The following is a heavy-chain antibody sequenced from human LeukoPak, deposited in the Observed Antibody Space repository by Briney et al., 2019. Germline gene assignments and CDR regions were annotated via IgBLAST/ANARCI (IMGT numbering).Heavy chain of an antibody. CDR3: ARDGGRYCSGGSCYRFYYIDV. CDR2: IYYSGST. D-gene: IGHD2-15*01. J-gene: IGHJ6*04. V-gene: IGHV4-59*12. CDR1: GCSISSYY. Sequence: SETLSLTCTASGCSISSYYWSWVRQPPGKGLEWIGYIYYSGSTNYNPSLKSRVTISVDTSKNQFSLKLSSVTAADTAVYYCARDGGRYCSGGSCYRFYYIDVWGKGTTVTISS.